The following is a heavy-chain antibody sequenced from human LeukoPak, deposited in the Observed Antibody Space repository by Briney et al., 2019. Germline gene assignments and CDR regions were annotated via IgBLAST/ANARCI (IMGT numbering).Heavy chain of an antibody. Sequence: PGGSLRLSCAASGFTLSSYSMNWVRQAPGKGLEWVSSISSSSSYIYYADSVKGRFTISRDNAKNSLYLQMNSLRAEDTAVYYCARPTNYDFWSGASPGTFDIWGQGTMVTVSS. V-gene: IGHV3-21*01. CDR1: GFTLSSYS. J-gene: IGHJ3*02. CDR2: ISSSSSYI. D-gene: IGHD3-3*01. CDR3: ARPTNYDFWSGASPGTFDI.